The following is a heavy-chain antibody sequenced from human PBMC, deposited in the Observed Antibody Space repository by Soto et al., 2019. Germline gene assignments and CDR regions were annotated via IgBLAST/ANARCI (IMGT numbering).Heavy chain of an antibody. CDR3: ARSQGSSTSLEIYYYYYYGMDV. J-gene: IGHJ6*02. CDR1: GGTFGSYA. V-gene: IGHV1-69*13. CDR2: IIPIPGTA. D-gene: IGHD2-2*01. Sequence: SVKVSCKASGGTFGSYAISWVRQAPGQGLEWMGGIIPIPGTANYAQKFQGRVAIAADESTSTAYMELSSLRSEDTAVYYCARSQGSSTSLEIYYYYYYGMDVWGQGTTVTVSS.